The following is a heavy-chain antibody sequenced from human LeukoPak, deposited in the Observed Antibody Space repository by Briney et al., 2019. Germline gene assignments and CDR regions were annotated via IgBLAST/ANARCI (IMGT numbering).Heavy chain of an antibody. J-gene: IGHJ1*01. Sequence: ASVKVSCKVSGYTLTELSMHWVRQAPGKGHEWMGGFDPEDGETIYAQKFQGRVTMTEDTSTDTAYMELSSLRSEDTAVYYCATERDSLYRSSWFYFQHWGQGTLVTVSS. CDR3: ATERDSLYRSSWFYFQH. CDR1: GYTLTELS. D-gene: IGHD6-13*01. CDR2: FDPEDGET. V-gene: IGHV1-24*01.